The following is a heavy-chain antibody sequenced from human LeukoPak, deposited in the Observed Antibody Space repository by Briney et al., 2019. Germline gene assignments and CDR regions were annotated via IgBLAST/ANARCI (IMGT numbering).Heavy chain of an antibody. Sequence: GRSLRLSCVASGFTFKSYGMHWVRQAPGKGLEWVAIIWYDGSNKYYADFVKGRFTTSRDNSKNTLYLQMNSLRADDTAVYYCARVSGYSGTWYVEYWGQGTLVTVSS. J-gene: IGHJ4*02. CDR3: ARVSGYSGTWYVEY. CDR2: IWYDGSNK. V-gene: IGHV3-33*01. D-gene: IGHD6-13*01. CDR1: GFTFKSYG.